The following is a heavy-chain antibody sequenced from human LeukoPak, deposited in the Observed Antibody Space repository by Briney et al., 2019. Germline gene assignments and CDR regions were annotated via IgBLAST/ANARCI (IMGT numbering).Heavy chain of an antibody. CDR3: ARDIAVAAGDAFDI. Sequence: GGSLRLSCAASGFTFSSYWMSWVRQAPGKGLEWVANIKQDGSEKYYVDSVKGRFTISRDNSRNTLYLQMNSLRAEDTAVYYCARDIAVAAGDAFDIWGQGTMVTVSS. D-gene: IGHD6-19*01. CDR2: IKQDGSEK. CDR1: GFTFSSYW. V-gene: IGHV3-7*01. J-gene: IGHJ3*02.